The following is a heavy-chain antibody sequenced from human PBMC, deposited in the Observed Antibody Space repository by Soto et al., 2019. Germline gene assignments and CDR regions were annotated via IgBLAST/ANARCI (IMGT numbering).Heavy chain of an antibody. Sequence: RRIRKPPGKGLEWIGEVNHSGSTNYNPSLKSRVTISVDTSKNQFSLKLSSVTAADTPVYYCARGYGRIFDYWVQGTLVPVSS. D-gene: IGHD3-10*01. J-gene: IGHJ4*02. CDR3: ARGYGRIFDY. CDR2: VNHSGST. V-gene: IGHV4-34*01.